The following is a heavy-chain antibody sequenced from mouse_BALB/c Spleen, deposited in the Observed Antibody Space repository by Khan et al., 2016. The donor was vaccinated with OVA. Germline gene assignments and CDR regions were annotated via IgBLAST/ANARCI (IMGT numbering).Heavy chain of an antibody. J-gene: IGHJ2*01. Sequence: VQLVESGPGLVKPSQSLSLTCTVTGYSFTSGYGWNWIRQFPGNKLEWMGYISYTGNTNYNPSFKSRISITRDTSKNQFFLQLNSVTTEDTATYYCARTARIKYWGQGTTLTVSS. CDR3: ARTARIKY. CDR1: GYSFTSGYG. D-gene: IGHD1-2*01. V-gene: IGHV3-2*02. CDR2: ISYTGNT.